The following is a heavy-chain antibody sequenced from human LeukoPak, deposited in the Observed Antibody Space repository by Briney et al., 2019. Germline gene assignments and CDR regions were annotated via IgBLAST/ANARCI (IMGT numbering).Heavy chain of an antibody. D-gene: IGHD6-13*01. CDR3: ARDRRLRFQAAGDAFDI. CDR2: ISAYNGNT. J-gene: IGHJ3*02. CDR1: GYTFTSYG. Sequence: ASVKVSCKASGYTFTSYGISWVRQAPGQGLEWMGWISAYNGNTNYAQKLQGRVTMTTDTSTSTAYMELRSLRSDDTAVYYCARDRRLRFQAAGDAFDIWGQGTMVTVSS. V-gene: IGHV1-18*01.